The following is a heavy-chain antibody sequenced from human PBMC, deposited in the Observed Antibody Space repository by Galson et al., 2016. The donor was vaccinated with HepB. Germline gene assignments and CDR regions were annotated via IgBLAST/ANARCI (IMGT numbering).Heavy chain of an antibody. CDR3: AKENNWFGGPNFGA. V-gene: IGHV3-23*01. CDR2: ISGRGDET. D-gene: IGHD3-10*01. Sequence: SLRLSCAASGFTVSSNYMSWVRQAPGKGLKWVAAISGRGDETFYADSVKGRFTISRDNSKNTLYLHMNRLKVDDTAIYYCAKENNWFGGPNFGAWGQGAQVTVPS. CDR1: GFTVSSNY. J-gene: IGHJ5*02.